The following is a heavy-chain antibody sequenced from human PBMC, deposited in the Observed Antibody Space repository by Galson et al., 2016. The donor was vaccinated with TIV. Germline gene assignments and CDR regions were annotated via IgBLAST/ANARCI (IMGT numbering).Heavy chain of an antibody. CDR2: IYQSGST. J-gene: IGHJ5*02. V-gene: IGHV4-59*01. Sequence: SETLSLTCTVSGDSINNYFWNWFRQSPGKGLEWIGDIYQSGSTNYNPSLKSRVTISIDTSQRQFSLKLYSVTAADTAVYYCARDKSRRGCFDPWGQGSLVTVSS. CDR3: ARDKSRRGCFDP. CDR1: GDSINNYF.